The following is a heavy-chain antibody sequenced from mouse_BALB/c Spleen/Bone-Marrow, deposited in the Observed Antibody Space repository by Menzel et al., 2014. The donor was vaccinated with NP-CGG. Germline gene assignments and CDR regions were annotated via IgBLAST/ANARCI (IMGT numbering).Heavy chain of an antibody. D-gene: IGHD1-1*01. CDR1: GYTFTSYW. CDR2: INPSTGYT. V-gene: IGHV1-7*01. CDR3: TRGIAAVVAADFDY. Sequence: QVQLQQSGAELAKPGASVKMSCKASGYTFTSYWMHWVKQRPGQGLEWIGYINPSTGYTNYNQRFKDKATLTADKSSSTAYMQLRSLTSEDSAIHYCTRGIAAVVAADFDYWGQGTTLTVSS. J-gene: IGHJ2*01.